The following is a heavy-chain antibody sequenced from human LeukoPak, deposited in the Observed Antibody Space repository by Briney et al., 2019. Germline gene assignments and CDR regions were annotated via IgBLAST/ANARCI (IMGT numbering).Heavy chain of an antibody. CDR2: ISSSSSYK. V-gene: IGHV3-21*01. J-gene: IGHJ3*02. CDR1: GFTFSSYG. D-gene: IGHD2-21*01. Sequence: PGGSLRLSCAASGFTFSSYGMNWVRQAPGKGLEWVSSISSSSSYKYYADSVKGRFTISRDNAKNSLYLQMNSLRAEDTAVYYCAKRWGFHDGFVIWVQGTMVTVSS. CDR3: AKRWGFHDGFVI.